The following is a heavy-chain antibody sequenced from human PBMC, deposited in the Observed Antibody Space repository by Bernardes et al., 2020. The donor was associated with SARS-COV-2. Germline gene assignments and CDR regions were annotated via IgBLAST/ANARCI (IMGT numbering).Heavy chain of an antibody. Sequence: GGSLRLSCEISGVSVSDTPMSWVRQAPGKGLEWVSHISRGGRTYYRDSVRGRFTIARDRSRNTLHLQMNNVRGEDTAVYYCARGASGADPFDTWGQGTLVTVSS. V-gene: IGHV3-66*01. D-gene: IGHD6-13*01. CDR3: ARGASGADPFDT. CDR1: GVSVSDTP. J-gene: IGHJ4*02. CDR2: ISRGGRT.